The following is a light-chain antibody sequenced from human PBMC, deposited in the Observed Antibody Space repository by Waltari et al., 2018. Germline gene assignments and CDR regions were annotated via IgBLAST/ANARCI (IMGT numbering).Light chain of an antibody. Sequence: DIQMTQSPSTLSASVGDRVTITCRASQSISSWLAWYQQKPGKAPKLLIYKASSLESGVPSRFSGSGSGTEFTLTISSLQPDDFATYYCQQYNSYLWTFGRGTKVEIK. V-gene: IGKV1-5*03. CDR3: QQYNSYLWT. CDR2: KAS. J-gene: IGKJ1*01. CDR1: QSISSW.